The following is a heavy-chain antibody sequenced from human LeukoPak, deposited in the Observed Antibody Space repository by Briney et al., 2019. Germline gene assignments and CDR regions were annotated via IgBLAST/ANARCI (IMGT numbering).Heavy chain of an antibody. D-gene: IGHD2-2*01. V-gene: IGHV3-23*01. Sequence: GGSLRLSCAASGFTFSNYAMNWVRQAPGKGLEWVSAIGGSGGDTYYADSVKGRFTISRDNSKNRLYLRMNSLRAEDTALYYCAKDFVVVPGLVNYFDSWGQGTLVTVSS. CDR2: IGGSGGDT. J-gene: IGHJ4*02. CDR3: AKDFVVVPGLVNYFDS. CDR1: GFTFSNYA.